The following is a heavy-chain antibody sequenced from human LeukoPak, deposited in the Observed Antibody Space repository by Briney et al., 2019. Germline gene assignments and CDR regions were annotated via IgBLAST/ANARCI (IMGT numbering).Heavy chain of an antibody. D-gene: IGHD3-3*01. CDR2: IRYDGSNK. CDR3: AKPRRRITIFGVLDY. J-gene: IGHJ4*02. CDR1: GFTFSSYG. V-gene: IGHV3-30*02. Sequence: GGSLRLSCAASGFTFSSYGMHWVRQAPGKGLEWVAFIRYDGSNKYYADSVKGRFTISRDNSKNTLYLQMNSLRAEDTAVYYCAKPRRRITIFGVLDYWGQGTLVTVSS.